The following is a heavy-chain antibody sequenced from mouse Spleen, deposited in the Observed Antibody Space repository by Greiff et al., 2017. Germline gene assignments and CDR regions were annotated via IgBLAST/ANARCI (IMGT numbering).Heavy chain of an antibody. J-gene: IGHJ2*01. Sequence: QVQLKQSGPGLVQPSQSLSITCTASGFSFTSYGVHWVRQSPGKGLEWLGVICSGGSTDYNAAFISRLSISKDNSKSQVFFKMNSLQADDTAIYCCARNSPLGKGGLDYWGQGTTLTVSS. CDR3: ARNSPLGKGGLDY. D-gene: IGHD4-1*01. V-gene: IGHV2-2*01. CDR2: ICSGGST. CDR1: GFSFTSYG.